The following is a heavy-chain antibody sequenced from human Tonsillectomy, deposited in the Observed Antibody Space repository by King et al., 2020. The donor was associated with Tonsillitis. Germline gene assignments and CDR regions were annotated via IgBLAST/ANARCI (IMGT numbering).Heavy chain of an antibody. CDR3: AYVPLTTYRKDFFDL. J-gene: IGHJ3*01. D-gene: IGHD2/OR15-2a*01. CDR2: IYSNGLT. CDR1: GDSITSYY. Sequence: QLQESGPGLVKPSETLSLTCTVSGDSITSYYWSWIRQPAGKGLEWIGLIYSNGLTMYNPSLKSRVTMSVDTSRHQFSLQLRSVTAADSAIYYCAYVPLTTYRKDFFDLWGQGTTVTVSS. V-gene: IGHV4-4*07.